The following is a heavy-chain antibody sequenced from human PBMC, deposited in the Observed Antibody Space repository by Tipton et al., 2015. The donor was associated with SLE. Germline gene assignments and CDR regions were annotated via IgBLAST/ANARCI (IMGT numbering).Heavy chain of an antibody. D-gene: IGHD2-21*02. J-gene: IGHJ4*02. CDR3: ARLPQRGDYGNFFDFDL. CDR2: IIPLLNTP. V-gene: IGHV1-69*05. CDR1: GDTFHSYG. Sequence: QLVQSGAEVKKPGSSVKVSCKASGDTFHSYGISWVRQAPGEGLEWMGGIIPLLNTPNYAHKFQGRLSISTVESTGTVYLELSSLAHDDTAVYYCARLPQRGDYGNFFDFDLWGQGTLVTVSS.